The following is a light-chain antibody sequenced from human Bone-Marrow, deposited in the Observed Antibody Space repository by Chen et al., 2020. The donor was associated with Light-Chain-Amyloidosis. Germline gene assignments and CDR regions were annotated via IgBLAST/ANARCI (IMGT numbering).Light chain of an antibody. J-gene: IGKJ5*01. CDR1: QSVTSSY. CDR2: GAS. CDR3: QQYGSRIT. Sequence: EIVLTQSPGTLSLSPGERATLSCRASQSVTSSYLAWYQQKPGQAPRLLIYGASNRATGIPDRCSGSGSGTDFTLTISSLEPEDFAVYFCQQYGSRITFGQGTRLEIK. V-gene: IGKV3-20*01.